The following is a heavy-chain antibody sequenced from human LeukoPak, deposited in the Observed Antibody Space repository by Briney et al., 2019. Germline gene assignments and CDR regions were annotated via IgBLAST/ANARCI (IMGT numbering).Heavy chain of an antibody. V-gene: IGHV3-66*01. Sequence: GGSLRLSCAASSITVNTNFMNWVRQAPGKGLEWVSIVYSDDSTHYADSVKGRFTASRDNSKTTLYLQMNGLRVEDTAVYYCFKYGYWGQGALVTVSS. CDR1: SITVNTNF. CDR3: FKYGY. J-gene: IGHJ4*02. CDR2: VYSDDST. D-gene: IGHD4-17*01.